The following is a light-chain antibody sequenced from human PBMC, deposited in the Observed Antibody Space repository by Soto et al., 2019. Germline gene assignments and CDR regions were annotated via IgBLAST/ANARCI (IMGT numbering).Light chain of an antibody. J-gene: IGKJ2*01. Sequence: DIRMTKSPSSLSASVGDRVTITCRASQHISVSLNWYQQKPEEAPKLLMYAASTLPSGVPSRFSGSGSGTDFTLTITSLQPGDFASYYCQQTFTTPHTFGQGTKLEIK. CDR3: QQTFTTPHT. V-gene: IGKV1-39*01. CDR1: QHISVS. CDR2: AAS.